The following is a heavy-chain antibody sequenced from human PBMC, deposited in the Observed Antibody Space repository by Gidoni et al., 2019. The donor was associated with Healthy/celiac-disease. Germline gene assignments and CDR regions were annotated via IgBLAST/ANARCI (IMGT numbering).Heavy chain of an antibody. CDR3: ARGIWEGGSPTPLEY. J-gene: IGHJ4*02. Sequence: QVQLVESGGGVVQPGRSLRLSCAASGFTFSSYGMHWVRQAPGKGLEWVAVIWYDGSNKYYADSVKGRFTISRDNSKNTLYLQMNSLRAEDTAVYYCARGIWEGGSPTPLEYWGQGTLVTVSS. CDR1: GFTFSSYG. V-gene: IGHV3-33*01. CDR2: IWYDGSNK. D-gene: IGHD1-26*01.